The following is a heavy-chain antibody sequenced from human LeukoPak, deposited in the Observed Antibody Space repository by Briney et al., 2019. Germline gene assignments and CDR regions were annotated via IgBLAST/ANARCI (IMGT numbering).Heavy chain of an antibody. J-gene: IGHJ4*02. CDR3: ARGGYDRFDY. CDR2: IYYSGGT. Sequence: PSETLSLTCTVSGGSISSGGYYWSWIRQHPGKGLEWIGYIYYSGGTYYNPSLKSRVTISVDTSKNQFSLKLSSVTAADTAVYYCARGGYDRFDYWGQGTLVTVSS. V-gene: IGHV4-31*03. CDR1: GGSISSGGYY. D-gene: IGHD5-12*01.